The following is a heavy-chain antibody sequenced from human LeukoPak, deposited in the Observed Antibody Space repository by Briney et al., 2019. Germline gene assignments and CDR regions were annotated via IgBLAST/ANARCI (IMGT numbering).Heavy chain of an antibody. CDR2: ISSSGSTI. V-gene: IGHV3-11*01. CDR3: ARDRYDYVWGSYRDY. J-gene: IGHJ4*02. D-gene: IGHD3-16*02. CDR1: GFTFSDYY. Sequence: GGSLRLSCAASGFTFSDYYMSWIRQAPGKGLEWVSYISSSGSTIYYADSVKGRFTISRDNAKNSLYLQMNSLRAEDTAVYYCARDRYDYVWGSYRDYWGQGTLVTVSS.